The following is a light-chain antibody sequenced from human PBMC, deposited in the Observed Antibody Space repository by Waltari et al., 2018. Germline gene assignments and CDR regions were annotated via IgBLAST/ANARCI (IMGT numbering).Light chain of an antibody. V-gene: IGKV3-15*01. Sequence: EIVMTQSPATLSVSPGERATLSCGASQRVSSNLAWYQPKPGKAPRLLIYGASTRATGIPARFSGSGSGTEFTLTISSMQSEDFAVYYCQQYNNWPPMYTFGQGTKLEIK. CDR1: QRVSSN. J-gene: IGKJ2*01. CDR2: GAS. CDR3: QQYNNWPPMYT.